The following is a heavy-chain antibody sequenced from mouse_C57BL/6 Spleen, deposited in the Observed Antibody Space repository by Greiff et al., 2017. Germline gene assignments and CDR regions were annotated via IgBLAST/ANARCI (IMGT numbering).Heavy chain of an antibody. CDR1: GYAFSSSW. Sequence: QVQLQQSGPELVKPGASVKISCKASGYAFSSSWMNWVKQRPGKGLEWIGRIYLGDGDTNYNGKFTGKATLTADKSSSTAYMQLSSLTSEDSAVYFCARSFYYGSSPPFDYWGQGTTLTVSS. D-gene: IGHD1-1*01. CDR2: IYLGDGDT. J-gene: IGHJ2*01. V-gene: IGHV1-82*01. CDR3: ARSFYYGSSPPFDY.